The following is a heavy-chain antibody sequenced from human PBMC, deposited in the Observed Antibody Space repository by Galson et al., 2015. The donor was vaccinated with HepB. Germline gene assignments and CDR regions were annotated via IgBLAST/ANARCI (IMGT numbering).Heavy chain of an antibody. D-gene: IGHD4-17*01. Sequence: TLSLTCAVSGGSISSGGYSWSWIRQPPGKGLEWIGYIYHSGSTYYNPSLKSRVTISVDRSKNQFSLKLTSVTAADTAIYYCATIRQYGDYGDYWGQGTLVTVSS. CDR3: ATIRQYGDYGDY. J-gene: IGHJ4*02. CDR2: IYHSGST. V-gene: IGHV4-30-2*01. CDR1: GGSISSGGYS.